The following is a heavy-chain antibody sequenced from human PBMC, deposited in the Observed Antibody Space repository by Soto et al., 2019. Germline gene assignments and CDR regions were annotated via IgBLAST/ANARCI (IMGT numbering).Heavy chain of an antibody. J-gene: IGHJ5*02. V-gene: IGHV4-30-4*01. D-gene: IGHD6-19*01. CDR2: IYYSGST. CDR3: ARAVWDSSGWYVERRYRWFDP. CDR1: GGSISSGDYY. Sequence: PSETLSLTCTVSGGSISSGDYYWSWIRQPPGKGLEWIGYIYYSGSTYYNPSLKSRVTISVDTSKNQFSLKLSSVTAADTAVYYCARAVWDSSGWYVERRYRWFDPWGQGTLVTVS.